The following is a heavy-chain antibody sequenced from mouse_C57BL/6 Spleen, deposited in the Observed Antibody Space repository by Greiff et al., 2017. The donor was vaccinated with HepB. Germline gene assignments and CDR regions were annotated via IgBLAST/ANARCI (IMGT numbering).Heavy chain of an antibody. V-gene: IGHV6-3*01. Sequence: EVKVEESGGGLVQPGGSMKLSCVASGFTFSNYWMNWVRQSPEKGLEWVAQIRLKSDNYATHYAESVKGRFTISRDDSKSSVYLQMNNLRAEDTGIYYCTGDEYFDYWGQGTTLTVSS. CDR2: IRLKSDNYAT. CDR1: GFTFSNYW. J-gene: IGHJ2*01. CDR3: TGDEYFDY.